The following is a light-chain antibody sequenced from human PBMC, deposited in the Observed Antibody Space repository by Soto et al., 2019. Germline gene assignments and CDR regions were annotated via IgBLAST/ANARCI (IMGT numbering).Light chain of an antibody. J-gene: IGKJ2*01. V-gene: IGKV3-11*01. CDR3: QQRGNWPYT. CDR2: DAS. CDR1: QSVSSY. Sequence: EIVLTQSPATLSLSPGERATLSCRASQSVSSYLAWYQQKPGQAPMLLIYDASNRATGIPARFSGSGSVTDFTLTISSLEPEDFAVYYCQQRGNWPYTFGQGTKLEIK.